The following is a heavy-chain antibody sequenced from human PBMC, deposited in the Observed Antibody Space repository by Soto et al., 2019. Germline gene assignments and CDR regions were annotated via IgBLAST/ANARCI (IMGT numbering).Heavy chain of an antibody. J-gene: IGHJ5*02. D-gene: IGHD6-13*01. V-gene: IGHV1-18*01. CDR3: ARVLDVGAAGRGFAP. CDR1: GYTFTSYG. Sequence: ASVKVSCKASGYTFTSYGISWVRQAPGQGLEWMGWISAYNGNTNYAQKLQGRVTMTRNTSISTAYMELSSLRSEDTAVYYCARVLDVGAAGRGFAPWGQGTLVTVSS. CDR2: ISAYNGNT.